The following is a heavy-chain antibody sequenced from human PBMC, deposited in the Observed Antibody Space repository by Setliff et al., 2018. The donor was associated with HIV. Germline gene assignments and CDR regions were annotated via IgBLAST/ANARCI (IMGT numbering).Heavy chain of an antibody. CDR3: ARIGNLWSGYYPYYYYYYMDV. Sequence: PGGSLRLSCTTSGFTFGDYALSWVRQAPGKGLEWISSISSISSYIYYADSVKGRFTISRDNAKNSLYLQMNSLRAEDTAVYYCARIGNLWSGYYPYYYYYYMDVWDKGTTVTVSS. CDR2: ISSISSYI. D-gene: IGHD3-3*01. V-gene: IGHV3-21*01. J-gene: IGHJ6*03. CDR1: GFTFGDYA.